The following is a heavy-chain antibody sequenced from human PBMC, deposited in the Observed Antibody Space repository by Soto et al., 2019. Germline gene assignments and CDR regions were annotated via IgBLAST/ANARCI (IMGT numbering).Heavy chain of an antibody. J-gene: IGHJ6*02. Sequence: SETLSLTCTVSGGSISSYYWSWIRQPPGKGLEWIGYIYYSGSTNYNPSLKSRVTISVDTSKNQFSLKLSSVTAADTAVYYCARSKDAVYDFWSGSLGRGMDVWGQGTTVTVSS. CDR3: ARSKDAVYDFWSGSLGRGMDV. V-gene: IGHV4-59*01. CDR2: IYYSGST. CDR1: GGSISSYY. D-gene: IGHD3-3*01.